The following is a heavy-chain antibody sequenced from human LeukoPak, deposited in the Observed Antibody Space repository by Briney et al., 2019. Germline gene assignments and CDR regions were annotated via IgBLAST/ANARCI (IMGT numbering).Heavy chain of an antibody. CDR2: IIPIFGTA. V-gene: IGHV1-69*13. Sequence: SVKVSCKASGGTFSSYAISWVRQAPGQGLEWMGGIIPIFGTANYAQKFQGRVTITADESTSTAYMELSSLRSEDTAVYYCARGPYCSSTSCYDYYYYGMDVWGQGTTVTVSS. CDR1: GGTFSSYA. J-gene: IGHJ6*02. CDR3: ARGPYCSSTSCYDYYYYGMDV. D-gene: IGHD2-2*01.